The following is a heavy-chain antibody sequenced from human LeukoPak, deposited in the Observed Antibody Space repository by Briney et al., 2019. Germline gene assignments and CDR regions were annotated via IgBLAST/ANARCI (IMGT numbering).Heavy chain of an antibody. J-gene: IGHJ3*02. V-gene: IGHV7-4-1*02. CDR2: INTNTGNP. D-gene: IGHD6-13*01. CDR3: ARDPDSSSLDAFDI. Sequence: GASVKVSCKASGYTFTSYAMNWVRQAPGQGLEWMGWINTNTGNPTYAQGFTGRFVFSLDTSVSTAYLQISSLKAEDTAVYYCARDPDSSSLDAFDIWGQGTMVTVSS. CDR1: GYTFTSYA.